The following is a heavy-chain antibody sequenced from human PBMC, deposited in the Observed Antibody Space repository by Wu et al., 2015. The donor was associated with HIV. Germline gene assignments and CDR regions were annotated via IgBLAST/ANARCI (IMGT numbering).Heavy chain of an antibody. D-gene: IGHD2-2*01. Sequence: QVQLVQSGAEVKKPGASVKVSCKASGYTFTSYGISWVRQAPGQGLEWMGWISAYNGNTNYAQKLQGRVTMTTDTSTSTAYMELRSLRSDDTAVYYCARDVIRYCSSTSCRPVDYWGQGTLVTVSS. V-gene: IGHV1-18*01. CDR3: ARDVIRYCSSTSCRPVDY. CDR2: ISAYNGNT. CDR1: GYTFTSYG. J-gene: IGHJ4*02.